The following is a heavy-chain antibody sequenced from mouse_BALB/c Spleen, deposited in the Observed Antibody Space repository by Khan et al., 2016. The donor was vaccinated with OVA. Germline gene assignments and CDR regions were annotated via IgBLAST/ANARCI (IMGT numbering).Heavy chain of an antibody. J-gene: IGHJ3*01. CDR3: ASYYRYPAWFAY. CDR1: GYTFSNYT. D-gene: IGHD2-14*01. CDR2: INPSTSYT. V-gene: IGHV1-4*01. Sequence: QVQLQQSGAELARPGASVKMSCKASGYTFSNYTMHWLKQRPGQGLEWIGYINPSTSYTYYNQKFNDRATLTADKSSSTAYMQLSSLTSDDSAVYYWASYYRYPAWFAYWGQGTLVTVSA.